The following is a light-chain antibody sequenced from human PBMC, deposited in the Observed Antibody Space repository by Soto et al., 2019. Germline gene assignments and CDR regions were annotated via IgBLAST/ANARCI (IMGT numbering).Light chain of an antibody. CDR2: GTS. J-gene: IGKJ1*01. CDR3: QQSYSTLWT. CDR1: QSISSY. Sequence: DIQMTKSPSSLSASVGDRGTITCRASQSISSYLNWYQQKPAKAPNLLIYGTSILQSGVPSRFSGSGSGTAFTLTISSLQPDDFATYYCQQSYSTLWTFGQGTKGDTK. V-gene: IGKV1-39*01.